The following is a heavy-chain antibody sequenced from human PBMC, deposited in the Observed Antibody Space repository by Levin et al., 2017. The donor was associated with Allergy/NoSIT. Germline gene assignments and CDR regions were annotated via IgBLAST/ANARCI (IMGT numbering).Heavy chain of an antibody. CDR1: GFTFSSYS. Sequence: GSLRLSCAASGFTFSSYSMNWVRQAPGKGLEWVSSISSSSSYIYYADSVKGRFTISRDNAKNSLYLQMNSLRAEDTAVYYCARVTDSSGYYPYYYDYGMDVWGQGTTVTVSS. D-gene: IGHD3-22*01. V-gene: IGHV3-21*01. CDR3: ARVTDSSGYYPYYYDYGMDV. J-gene: IGHJ6*02. CDR2: ISSSSSYI.